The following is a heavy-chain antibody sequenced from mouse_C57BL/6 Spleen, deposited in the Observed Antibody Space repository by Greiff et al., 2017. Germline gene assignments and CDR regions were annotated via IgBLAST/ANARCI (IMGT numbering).Heavy chain of an antibody. V-gene: IGHV5-17*01. D-gene: IGHD2-2*01. CDR1: GFTFSDYG. CDR3: ARGGGYYDAMDD. J-gene: IGHJ4*01. CDR2: ISSGSSTI. Sequence: EVKVVESGGGLVKPGGSLKLSCAASGFTFSDYGMHWVRQAPEKGLEWVAYISSGSSTIYYADTVKGRFTISRDNAKNTLFLQMTSLRSEDTAMYYCARGGGYYDAMDDWGQGTSVTVSS.